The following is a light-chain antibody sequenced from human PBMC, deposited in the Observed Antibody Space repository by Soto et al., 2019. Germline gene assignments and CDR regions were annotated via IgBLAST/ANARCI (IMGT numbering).Light chain of an antibody. V-gene: IGKV1-39*01. CDR3: QQTYIKPLT. J-gene: IGKJ4*01. Sequence: DIQVTQSPSSLAASVGDRVTITCRTSQTIGIYVNWYQQEPGEAPRLLINAASSLPSGVPSRFSGTGSGTEFALTITSLLPEDFATYYCQQTYIKPLTFGGGTKV. CDR1: QTIGIY. CDR2: AAS.